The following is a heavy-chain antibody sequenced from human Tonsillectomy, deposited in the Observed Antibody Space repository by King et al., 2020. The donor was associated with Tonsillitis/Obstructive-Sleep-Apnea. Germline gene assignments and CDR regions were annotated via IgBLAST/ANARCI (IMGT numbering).Heavy chain of an antibody. CDR2: IKQDGSEQ. D-gene: IGHD3-22*01. J-gene: IGHJ4*02. CDR3: ARGPSDSSGYYYVF. Sequence: VQLVESGGGLVQPGGSLRLSCAASGFIFSSYWMSWVRQAPGKGLEWVANIKQDGSEQYYVDSVKGRFTISRDNAMNSLYLQMNSLRAEDTAVYYCARGPSDSSGYYYVFWGQGTLVTVSS. V-gene: IGHV3-7*03. CDR1: GFIFSSYW.